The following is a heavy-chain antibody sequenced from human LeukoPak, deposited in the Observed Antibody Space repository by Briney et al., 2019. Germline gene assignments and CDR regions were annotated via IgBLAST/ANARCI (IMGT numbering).Heavy chain of an antibody. CDR1: GFTFSSYS. CDR3: ARDQGLLVVAGRFGY. CDR2: ISSSNSYI. Sequence: TTGGSLRLSCAASGFTFSSYSMNWVRHAPGKGLELVSSISSSNSYIYNADSVKGRFTISRDNAKNSLYLQMNSLRAEDTAVYYCARDQGLLVVAGRFGYWGQGTLVTVSS. J-gene: IGHJ4*02. V-gene: IGHV3-21*01. D-gene: IGHD6-19*01.